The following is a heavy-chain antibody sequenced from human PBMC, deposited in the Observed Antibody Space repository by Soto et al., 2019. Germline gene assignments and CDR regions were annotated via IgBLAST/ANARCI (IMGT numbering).Heavy chain of an antibody. D-gene: IGHD2-21*01. CDR2: IYFGGTT. V-gene: IGHV4-59*08. J-gene: IGHJ5*01. CDR1: GGSLSPNY. Sequence: SETLSLTCTVSGGSLSPNYWAWIRQPPGKGLEWVGYIYFGGTTSYNPSLKSRVTISLETSNSQFSLRLSSVTAADTAVYYCARLGAYYRSLDSRGPGTPVTVPS. CDR3: ARLGAYYRSLDS.